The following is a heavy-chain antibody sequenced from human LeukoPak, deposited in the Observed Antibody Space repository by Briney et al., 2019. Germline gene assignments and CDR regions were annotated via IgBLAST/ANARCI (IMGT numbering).Heavy chain of an antibody. D-gene: IGHD1-26*01. CDR2: IRSKAYGGTA. CDR1: GFTFSNYN. Sequence: GGSLRLSCAASGFTFSNYNMNWVRQAPGKGLEWVGFIRSKAYGGTAEYAASVKGRFTISRDDSKSIAYLQMNSLKTEDTAVYYCTKSGTAIVGTTAAYYFDYWGQGTLVTVSS. V-gene: IGHV3-49*04. J-gene: IGHJ4*02. CDR3: TKSGTAIVGTTAAYYFDY.